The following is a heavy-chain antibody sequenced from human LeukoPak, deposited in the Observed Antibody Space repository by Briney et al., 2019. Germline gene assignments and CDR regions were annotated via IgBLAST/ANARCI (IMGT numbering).Heavy chain of an antibody. Sequence: GGSLRLSCAASGFTFSNYGMHWVRQAPGKGLEWVAVISYDGSNKLYADSVKGRFTISWDNSKNTLYLQMNSLRAEDTAVYYCAKFCKASGSYQIANFDYWGQGTLVTVSS. D-gene: IGHD1-26*01. V-gene: IGHV3-30*18. J-gene: IGHJ4*02. CDR2: ISYDGSNK. CDR1: GFTFSNYG. CDR3: AKFCKASGSYQIANFDY.